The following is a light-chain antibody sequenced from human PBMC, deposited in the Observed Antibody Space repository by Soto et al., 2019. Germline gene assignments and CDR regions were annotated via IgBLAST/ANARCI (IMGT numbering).Light chain of an antibody. CDR1: QNISSF. CDR3: QQGYSTPWT. J-gene: IGKJ1*01. CDR2: AAS. V-gene: IGKV1-39*01. Sequence: DIQTTQSPSSLSASVGDRVTITCRASQNISSFLNWYQQTPGKAPKLLIYAASSLQGGVPSRFSGSGSGTDFTLTLNSLQPEDFATYYCQQGYSTPWTFGQGTKVDIK.